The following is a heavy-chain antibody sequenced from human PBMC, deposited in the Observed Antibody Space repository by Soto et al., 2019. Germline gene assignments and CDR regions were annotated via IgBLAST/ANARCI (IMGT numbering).Heavy chain of an antibody. CDR3: ARRARPGDYDN. V-gene: IGHV2-5*02. Sequence: QITLKESGPTLMKPTQTLTLTCTFSGFSISTSGVGVGWIRQPPGKALEWLALIFWDDDKRYSPSLRSRLTIAKDTSKNQVRLTMTSMDPMDTAMYDCARRARPGDYDNWGQGTLVTVSS. D-gene: IGHD2-21*01. CDR1: GFSISTSGVG. J-gene: IGHJ4*02. CDR2: IFWDDDK.